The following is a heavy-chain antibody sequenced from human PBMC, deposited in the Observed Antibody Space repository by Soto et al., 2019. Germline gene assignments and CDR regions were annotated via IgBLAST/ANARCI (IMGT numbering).Heavy chain of an antibody. CDR1: GFTFSSYS. CDR2: ISSSSSYI. J-gene: IGHJ4*02. V-gene: IGHV3-21*01. Sequence: EVQLVESGGGLVKPGGSLRLSCAASGFTFSSYSMNWVRQAPGKGLEWVSSISSSSSYIYYADSVKGRFTISRDNAKNSLYLQMNSLRAEDTAVYYCARTPSPDYDYTFGKGYYFDYWGQGTLVTVSS. CDR3: ARTPSPDYDYTFGKGYYFDY. D-gene: IGHD3-16*01.